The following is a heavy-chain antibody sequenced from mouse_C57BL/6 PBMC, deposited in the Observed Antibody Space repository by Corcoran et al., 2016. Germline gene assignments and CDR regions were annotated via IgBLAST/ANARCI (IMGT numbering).Heavy chain of an antibody. Sequence: EVQLQQSGPELVKPGASVKISCKASGYTFTDYYMNWVKQSHGKSLEWIGDINPNNGGTSYNQKFKGKATLTVDKSSNTAYMELRSLTSEDSAVYYCARDEYIYAMDYWGQGTSVTVSS. CDR1: GYTFTDYY. V-gene: IGHV1-26*01. J-gene: IGHJ4*01. CDR3: ARDEYIYAMDY. CDR2: INPNNGGT.